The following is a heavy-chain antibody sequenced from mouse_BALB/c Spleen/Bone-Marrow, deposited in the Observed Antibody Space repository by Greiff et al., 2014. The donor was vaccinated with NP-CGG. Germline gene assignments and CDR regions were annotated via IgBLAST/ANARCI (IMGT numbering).Heavy chain of an antibody. J-gene: IGHJ3*01. V-gene: IGHV14-3*02. CDR3: AYYRYDEGGFAF. CDR2: IDPANGNT. Sequence: VQLQQPGAELVKPGASVKLSCTASGFNIKDTHMHWVKQRPEQGLEWIVGIDPANGNTKYDPKFQGKATITADTSSNTAYLQLSSLTSEDTAVYYCAYYRYDEGGFAFWGQGTLVTVSA. D-gene: IGHD2-14*01. CDR1: GFNIKDTH.